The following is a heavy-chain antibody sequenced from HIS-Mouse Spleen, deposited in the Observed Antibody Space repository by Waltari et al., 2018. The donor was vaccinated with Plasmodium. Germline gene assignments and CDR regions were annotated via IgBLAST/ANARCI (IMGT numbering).Heavy chain of an antibody. J-gene: IGHJ1*01. Sequence: QVQLVQSGAEVKKPGASVKVSCKASGSTFTGYYMHWVRPAPGHGLEWMGWINPNSGGTNYAQKFQGRVTMTRDTSISTAYMELSRLRSDDTAVYYCARVLGYKAAAGTFVEYFQHWGQGTLVTVSS. D-gene: IGHD6-13*01. CDR1: GSTFTGYY. V-gene: IGHV1-2*02. CDR3: ARVLGYKAAAGTFVEYFQH. CDR2: INPNSGGT.